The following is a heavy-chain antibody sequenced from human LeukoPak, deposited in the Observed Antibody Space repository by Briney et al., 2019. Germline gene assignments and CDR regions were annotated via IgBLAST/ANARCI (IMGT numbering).Heavy chain of an antibody. D-gene: IGHD6-19*01. J-gene: IGHJ4*02. CDR3: VVPIVDQSRGWYSDDY. V-gene: IGHV5-51*01. CDR1: GYSFTSHW. CDR2: IYPGDSAT. Sequence: GESLKISCQGSGYSFTSHWIGWVRQMPGKGLEWMGIIYPGDSATRYSPSLQGQVTISADKSINTAYLQWTSLKASDIAMYYCVVPIVDQSRGWYSDDYWGQGTLVTVSS.